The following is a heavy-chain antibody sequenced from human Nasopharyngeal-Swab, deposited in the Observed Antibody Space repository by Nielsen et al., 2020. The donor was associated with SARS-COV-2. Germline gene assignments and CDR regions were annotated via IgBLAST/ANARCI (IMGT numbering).Heavy chain of an antibody. CDR2: IDATGTT. CDR3: AREDPPYRAFWYYDL. J-gene: IGHJ2*01. Sequence: SETLSLTCAVSGGSITSGSYFWTWIRRPAGKGLEWIGRIDATGTTNYNPALKSRVTMAVGASKNQFSLSLTSVTAADTAVYYCAREDPPYRAFWYYDLWGRGTLVTVSS. D-gene: IGHD4-11*01. V-gene: IGHV4-61*02. CDR1: GGSITSGSYF.